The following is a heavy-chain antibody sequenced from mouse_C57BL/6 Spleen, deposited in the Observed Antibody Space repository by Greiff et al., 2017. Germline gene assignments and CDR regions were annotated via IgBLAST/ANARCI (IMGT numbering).Heavy chain of an antibody. CDR1: GYTFTSYW. CDR3: ARPLHYYGSSDGYLDV. J-gene: IGHJ1*03. V-gene: IGHV1-69*01. Sequence: VQLQQPGAELVMPGASVKLSCKASGYTFTSYWMHWVKQRPGQGLEWIGEIDPSDSYTNYNQKFKGKSTLTVDKSSSTAYMQHSSLTSEDSAVYYGARPLHYYGSSDGYLDVWGTGTTVTVSS. D-gene: IGHD1-1*01. CDR2: IDPSDSYT.